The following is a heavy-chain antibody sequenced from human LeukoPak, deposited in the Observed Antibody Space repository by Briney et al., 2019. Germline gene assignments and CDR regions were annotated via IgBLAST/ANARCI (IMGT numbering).Heavy chain of an antibody. CDR3: ARERDDYYFDY. Sequence: GGSLRLSCAASGFTFSSFEMNWVRQAPGKGLEWVSYISRSGTIISYADSVKGRFTISRDNAKNSLYLQMNSLRAEDTAVYYCARERDDYYFDYWGQGTLVTVSS. CDR2: ISRSGTII. J-gene: IGHJ4*02. D-gene: IGHD3-3*01. CDR1: GFTFSSFE. V-gene: IGHV3-48*03.